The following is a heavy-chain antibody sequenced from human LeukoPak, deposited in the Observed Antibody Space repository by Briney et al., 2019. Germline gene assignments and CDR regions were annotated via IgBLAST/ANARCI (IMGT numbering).Heavy chain of an antibody. V-gene: IGHV3-23*01. D-gene: IGHD5-18*01. CDR2: ISGSGGST. Sequence: PGGSLRLSCAASGFTFSSYGMSWVRQAPGKGLEWVSAISGSGGSTYYADSVKGRFTISRDNSKNTLYLQMNSLRAEDTAVYYCAKGFERPGYSYGWVGLSFDYWGQGTLVTVSS. J-gene: IGHJ4*02. CDR1: GFTFSSYG. CDR3: AKGFERPGYSYGWVGLSFDY.